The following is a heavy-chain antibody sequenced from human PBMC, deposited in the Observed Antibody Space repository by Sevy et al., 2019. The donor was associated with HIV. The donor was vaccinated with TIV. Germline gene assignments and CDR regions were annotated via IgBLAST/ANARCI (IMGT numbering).Heavy chain of an antibody. CDR3: TTDSLTNYRNPFDY. J-gene: IGHJ4*02. Sequence: GGSLRLSCAASGFTFSNAWMSWVRQAPGKGLEWVGRIKSKTDGGTTDYAAPVKGRFTISSDDSKNTLYLQMNSLKTEDTAVYYCTTDSLTNYRNPFDYWGQGTMVTVSS. CDR2: IKSKTDGGTT. V-gene: IGHV3-15*01. CDR1: GFTFSNAW. D-gene: IGHD1-7*01.